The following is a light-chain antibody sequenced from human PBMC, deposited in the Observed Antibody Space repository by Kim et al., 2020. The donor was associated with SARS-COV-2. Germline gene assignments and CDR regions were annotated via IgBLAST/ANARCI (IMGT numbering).Light chain of an antibody. CDR1: QSISSRF. CDR3: QQWNDSPPLT. J-gene: IGKJ4*01. Sequence: EIVLTQSPGSLSLSPGERATLSCRASQSISSRFLAWYQQKPGQSPRLLIYGASNRATGIPDRFSGSGSGTDFTLTISRLEPEDFAVYYWQQWNDSPPLTFGGGTKLEI. V-gene: IGKV3-20*01. CDR2: GAS.